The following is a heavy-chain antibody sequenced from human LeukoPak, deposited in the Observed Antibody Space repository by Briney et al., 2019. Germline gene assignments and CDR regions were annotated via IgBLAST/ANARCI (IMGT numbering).Heavy chain of an antibody. Sequence: SVKVSCKASGGTFTSYAISWVRQAPGQGLEWMGRIIPFFGIANYAQKFQGRVTITPDKSTSTAYLELRSLRSEDAAVYYYSRRKCCGGDYSGSPGYFDCGMDFWGQGTTVTVSS. V-gene: IGHV1-69*04. D-gene: IGHD2-21*02. CDR1: GGTFTSYA. CDR3: SRRKCCGGDYSGSPGYFDCGMDF. CDR2: IIPFFGIA. J-gene: IGHJ6*02.